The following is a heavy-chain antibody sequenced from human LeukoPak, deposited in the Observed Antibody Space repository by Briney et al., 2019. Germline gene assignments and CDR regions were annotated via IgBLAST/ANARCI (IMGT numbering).Heavy chain of an antibody. CDR3: AREDCSGGSCYRIDY. Sequence: PSETLSLTCTPSAGSISSGGYYLSWIRQHPGKGLEWIGYIYYSGSTYYNPSLKSRVTISVDTSKNQFSLKLSSVTAADTAVYYCAREDCSGGSCYRIDYWGQGTLVTVSS. V-gene: IGHV4-31*03. J-gene: IGHJ4*02. CDR1: AGSISSGGYY. CDR2: IYYSGST. D-gene: IGHD2-15*01.